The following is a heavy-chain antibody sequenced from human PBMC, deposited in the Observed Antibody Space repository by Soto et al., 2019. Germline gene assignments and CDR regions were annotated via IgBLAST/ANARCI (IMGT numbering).Heavy chain of an antibody. Sequence: EVQLVESGGGLVQPGGSLRLSCAASGFTFSSYAMHWVRQAPGKGLEYVSAISNNGGTTYYANSVKGRFTISRDNSKNTLYLQMGSLRAEDMAVYYCARAVAVYYDYWGQGTLVTVSS. CDR1: GFTFSSYA. CDR2: ISNNGGTT. J-gene: IGHJ4*02. D-gene: IGHD6-19*01. V-gene: IGHV3-64*01. CDR3: ARAVAVYYDY.